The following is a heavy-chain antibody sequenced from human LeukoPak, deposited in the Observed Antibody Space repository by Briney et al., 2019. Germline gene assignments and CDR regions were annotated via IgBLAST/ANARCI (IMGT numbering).Heavy chain of an antibody. V-gene: IGHV4-59*08. J-gene: IGHJ3*02. CDR1: GGSISNKY. CDR2: IYYSGST. D-gene: IGHD3-22*01. CDR3: ARRHYYDSRGAFDI. Sequence: PSETLSLTCTVSGGSISNKYWSWIRQPPGKGLEWIGYIYYSGSTNYNPSLKSRVTILVDTSKNQVSLKLSSVTAADTAVYYCARRHYYDSRGAFDIWGQGTMVTVSS.